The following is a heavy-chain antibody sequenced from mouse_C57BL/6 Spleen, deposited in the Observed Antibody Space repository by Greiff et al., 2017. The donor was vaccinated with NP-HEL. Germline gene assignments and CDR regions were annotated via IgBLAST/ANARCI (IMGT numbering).Heavy chain of an antibody. CDR1: GFSLTSYG. V-gene: IGHV2-3*01. J-gene: IGHJ2*01. CDR3: AKESRITTVDY. CDR2: IWGEGST. Sequence: VQVVESGPGLVAPSHSLSITCTVSGFSLTSYGVSWVRQPPGKGLEWLGVIWGEGSTNCDSALISRLSSSKDNSKRQVCLTLNSLTTDDTATYYCAKESRITTVDYWGQGTTLTVSS. D-gene: IGHD1-1*01.